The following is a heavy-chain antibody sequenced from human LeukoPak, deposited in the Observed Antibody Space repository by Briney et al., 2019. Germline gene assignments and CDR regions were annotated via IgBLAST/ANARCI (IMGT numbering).Heavy chain of an antibody. Sequence: PGGSLRLSCAVSRFTFSSYAMSWVRQAPGKGLEWVSSISGSGHSTYYADSVKGRFTISRDNSKNTLYLQMSSLRAEDTALYYCAGGYNTGWYYFDYWGQGTLVTVSS. D-gene: IGHD6-19*01. J-gene: IGHJ4*02. CDR1: RFTFSSYA. CDR3: AGGYNTGWYYFDY. CDR2: ISGSGHST. V-gene: IGHV3-23*01.